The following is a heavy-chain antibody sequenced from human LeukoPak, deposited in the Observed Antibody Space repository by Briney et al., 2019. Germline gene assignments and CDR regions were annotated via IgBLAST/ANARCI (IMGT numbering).Heavy chain of an antibody. J-gene: IGHJ4*02. V-gene: IGHV4-59*11. Sequence: SETLSLTCTVSGGSISSHYWSWIRQPPGKGLEWIGYIYYSGSTNYNPSLKSRVTISVDTSKNQFSLKLSSVTAADTAVYYCARAAGQSTTYSYDSSGFIFDYWGQGTLVTVSS. CDR2: IYYSGST. CDR3: ARAAGQSTTYSYDSSGFIFDY. D-gene: IGHD3-22*01. CDR1: GGSISSHY.